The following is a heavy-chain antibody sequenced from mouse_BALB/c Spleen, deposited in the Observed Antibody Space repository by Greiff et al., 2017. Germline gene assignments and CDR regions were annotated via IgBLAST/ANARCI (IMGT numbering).Heavy chain of an antibody. CDR3: ARRSGYVGAMDY. CDR1: GYTFTSYW. V-gene: IGHV1-7*01. D-gene: IGHD3-1*01. Sequence: QVQLQQSGAELAKPGASVKMSCKASGYTFTSYWMHWVKQRPGQGLEWIGYINPSTGYTEYNQKFKDKATLTADKSSSTAYMQLSSLTSEDSAVYYCARRSGYVGAMDYWGQGTSVTVSS. CDR2: INPSTGYT. J-gene: IGHJ4*01.